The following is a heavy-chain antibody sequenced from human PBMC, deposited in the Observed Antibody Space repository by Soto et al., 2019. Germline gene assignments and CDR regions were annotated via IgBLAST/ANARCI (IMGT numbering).Heavy chain of an antibody. Sequence: QVRLVQSGAEVRKPGSSVKVSCKASGGTFSRHAISWVRQAPGQGLEWMGGIIPIFGTANHAQKFQGRVTIIADESTSTVYMELSSLRSEDTAMYYCARGWGYDSNDYYYAYWGQGTLVIVSS. CDR2: IIPIFGTA. CDR3: ARGWGYDSNDYYYAY. V-gene: IGHV1-69*01. J-gene: IGHJ4*02. CDR1: GGTFSRHA. D-gene: IGHD3-22*01.